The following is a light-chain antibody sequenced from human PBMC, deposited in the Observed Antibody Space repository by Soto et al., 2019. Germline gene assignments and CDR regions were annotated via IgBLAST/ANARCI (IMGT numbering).Light chain of an antibody. Sequence: QSVLTQPPSVSGAPGQGVTISCTGSSSNIGADYDVHWYQQLPGTAPKLLIYGNSNRPSGVPDRFSGSKSGTSASLAITGLQAEDEADYYCQSYDSSLSAVVFGGGTKLTVL. J-gene: IGLJ3*02. CDR1: SSNIGADYD. CDR2: GNS. V-gene: IGLV1-40*01. CDR3: QSYDSSLSAVV.